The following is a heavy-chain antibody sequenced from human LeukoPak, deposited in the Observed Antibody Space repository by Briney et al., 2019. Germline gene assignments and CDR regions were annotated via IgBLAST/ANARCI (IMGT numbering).Heavy chain of an antibody. CDR3: ASSERGCSGGSCYSLDAFDI. V-gene: IGHV4-34*01. D-gene: IGHD2-15*01. CDR1: GGSFSGYY. CDR2: INHSGST. Sequence: SETLSLTCAVYGGSFSGYYWSWIRQPPGKGLEWIGEINHSGSTNYNPSLKSRVTISVDTSKNQFSLKLSSVTAADTAVYYCASSERGCSGGSCYSLDAFDIWGQGTMVTVSS. J-gene: IGHJ3*02.